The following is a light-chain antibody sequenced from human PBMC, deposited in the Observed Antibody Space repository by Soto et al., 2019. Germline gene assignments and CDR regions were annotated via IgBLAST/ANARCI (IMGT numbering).Light chain of an antibody. Sequence: IQMTQSPSSLSAPVGDRVTITCRASQGINTYLACYQQKPGKVPKCLISSASTLQSGVPSRFSGSGSGTDFSLTISSLQPEDVATYYCQKYNTDPPLTFGGGTKVEIK. CDR1: QGINTY. CDR3: QKYNTDPPLT. CDR2: SAS. V-gene: IGKV1-27*01. J-gene: IGKJ4*01.